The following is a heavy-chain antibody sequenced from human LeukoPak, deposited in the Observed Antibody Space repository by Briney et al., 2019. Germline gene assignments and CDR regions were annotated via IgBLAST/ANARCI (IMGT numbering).Heavy chain of an antibody. V-gene: IGHV1-18*01. CDR1: GGTFSSYA. CDR2: ISAYNGNT. Sequence: GASVKVSCKASGGTFSSYAISWVRQAPGQGLEWMGWISAYNGNTNYAQKLQGRVTMTTDTSTSTAYMELRSLRSDDTAVYYCARDRTSIAAAVGDAFDIWGQGTMVTVSS. CDR3: ARDRTSIAAAVGDAFDI. J-gene: IGHJ3*02. D-gene: IGHD6-13*01.